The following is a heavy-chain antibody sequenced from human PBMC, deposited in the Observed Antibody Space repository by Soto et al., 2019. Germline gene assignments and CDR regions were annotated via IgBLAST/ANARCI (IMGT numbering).Heavy chain of an antibody. CDR3: ASRIAVGISNRFVP. CDR1: GDNISSNSAA. J-gene: IGHJ5*02. D-gene: IGHD6-19*01. CDR2: TYYRSRWSS. V-gene: IGHV6-1*01. Sequence: PSPTLSLTCAISGDNISSNSAAWNWIRQSPSRGLEWLGRTYYRSRWSSDYAESVKGRITINPDTSKNQFSLLLNSVTPEDTAVYFCASRIAVGISNRFVPWGQGTQVTVSS.